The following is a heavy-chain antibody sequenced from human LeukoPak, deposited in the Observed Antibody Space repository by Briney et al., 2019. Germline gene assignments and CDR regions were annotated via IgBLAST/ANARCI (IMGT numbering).Heavy chain of an antibody. CDR2: INPNSGGT. J-gene: IGHJ4*02. CDR3: ARDLRNGIAAAGTAADY. D-gene: IGHD6-13*01. V-gene: IGHV1-2*02. CDR1: GYTFTGYY. Sequence: ASVKVSCKASGYTFTGYYMHWVRQAPGQGLEWMGWINPNSGGTNYAQKFQGRVTMTRDTSISTAYMELSRLRSDDTAVYYCARDLRNGIAAAGTAADYWGQGTLVTVSS.